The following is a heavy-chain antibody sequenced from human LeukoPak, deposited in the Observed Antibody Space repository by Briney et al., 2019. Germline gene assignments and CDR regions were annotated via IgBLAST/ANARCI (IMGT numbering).Heavy chain of an antibody. CDR2: ISADGGST. CDR3: AKESGKFDY. J-gene: IGHJ4*02. Sequence: GGSLRLSCVASGLNFDDSAMHWVRQAPGKGLEWVSLISADGGSTFSADSVKGRFSISGDNSKNSLYLQMNSLRSEDTAMYYCAKESGKFDYWGQGTLVAVSS. CDR1: GLNFDDSA. V-gene: IGHV3-43*02.